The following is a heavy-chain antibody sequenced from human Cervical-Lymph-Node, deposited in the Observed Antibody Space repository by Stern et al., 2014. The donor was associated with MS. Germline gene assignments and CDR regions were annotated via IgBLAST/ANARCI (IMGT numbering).Heavy chain of an antibody. Sequence: VQLVESGPGLVKPSETLSLTCTVSGGSISTYYWSWIRQSPGRGLEWIGYVYYTGSTNYNPSLKSRVSISVDTSKNQFALNLRSVTAADTAVYYCARVAYSGYDSRGAFDYWGQGTLVTVSS. CDR3: ARVAYSGYDSRGAFDY. J-gene: IGHJ4*02. D-gene: IGHD5-12*01. V-gene: IGHV4-59*01. CDR2: VYYTGST. CDR1: GGSISTYY.